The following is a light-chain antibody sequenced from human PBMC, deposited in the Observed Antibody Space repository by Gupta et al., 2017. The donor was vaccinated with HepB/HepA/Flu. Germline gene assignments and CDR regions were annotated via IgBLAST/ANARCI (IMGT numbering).Light chain of an antibody. CDR1: KSVTSK. CDR2: GAS. CDR3: QQYNAWPRT. J-gene: IGKJ5*01. V-gene: IGKV3-15*01. Sequence: EIVMTQSPATLSVSPGERATLSCRASKSVTSKLAWHQQKPGKAPRLRIYGASARATGIPARFSGSGSGTEFTLTISSLQSEDFAVDHCQQYNAWPRTFGQGTRLEIK.